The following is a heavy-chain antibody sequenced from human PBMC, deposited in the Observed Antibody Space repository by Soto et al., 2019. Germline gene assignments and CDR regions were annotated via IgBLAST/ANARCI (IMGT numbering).Heavy chain of an antibody. V-gene: IGHV3-30-3*01. CDR3: ASCSPPYCSGGSSSRGGFDP. CDR2: ISYDGSNK. Sequence: PGGSLRLSCAASGFTFSSYAMHWDRQAPGKGLEWVAVISYDGSNKYYADSVKGRFTMSRDNSKNTLYLQMNSLRAADTAVYYCASCSPPYCSGGSSSRGGFDPWGQGTPVPVSS. D-gene: IGHD2-15*01. CDR1: GFTFSSYA. J-gene: IGHJ5*02.